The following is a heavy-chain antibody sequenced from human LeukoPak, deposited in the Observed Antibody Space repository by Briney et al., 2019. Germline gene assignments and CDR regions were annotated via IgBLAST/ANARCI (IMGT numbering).Heavy chain of an antibody. D-gene: IGHD2-15*01. J-gene: IGHJ4*02. CDR2: IYSDGST. CDR3: ARARSGIYYFDY. Sequence: GGSLGLSCAASGFTVSSNYITWVRQAPGKGLEWVSAIYSDGSTYYTDSVKGRFTISRDNSRNTLYLQMNSLRAEDTAVYYCARARSGIYYFDYWGQGTLVTVSS. CDR1: GFTVSSNY. V-gene: IGHV3-53*01.